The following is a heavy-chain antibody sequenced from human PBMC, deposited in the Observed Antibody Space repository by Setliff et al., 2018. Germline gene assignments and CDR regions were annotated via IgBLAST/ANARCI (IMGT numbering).Heavy chain of an antibody. J-gene: IGHJ6*03. V-gene: IGHV4-61*02. CDR3: ARVRITPYCMDV. CDR1: GGSISSGDYY. CDR2: VYTTGST. Sequence: SETLSLTCTVSGGSISSGDYYWTWIRQSAGKGLEWIGRVYTTGSTAFNPSLNSRVTMSLDKSKNQFSLKLYSVTAADTAVYFCARVRITPYCMDVWGKGTTVTVSS. D-gene: IGHD3-10*01.